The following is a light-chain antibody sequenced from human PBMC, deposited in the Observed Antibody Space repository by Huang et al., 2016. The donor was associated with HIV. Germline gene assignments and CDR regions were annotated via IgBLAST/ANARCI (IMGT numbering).Light chain of an antibody. CDR1: QDIANY. CDR2: DAS. V-gene: IGKV1-33*01. CDR3: QQYDNLPLT. J-gene: IGKJ4*01. Sequence: DIQMTQSPSSLSASVGDRVTITCQASQDIANYLNWYQQKSGKAPKLLIYDASDLERGVPSRFSGSGSGTEFTFTISSLQPEDIATYYCQQYDNLPLTFGGGTTVEIK.